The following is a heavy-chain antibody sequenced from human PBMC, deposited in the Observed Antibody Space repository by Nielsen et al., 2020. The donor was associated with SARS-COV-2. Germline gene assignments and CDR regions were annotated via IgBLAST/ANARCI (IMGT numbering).Heavy chain of an antibody. V-gene: IGHV3-66*01. CDR3: ARDNWGRMDV. CDR2: IYTDGST. CDR1: GFTISSSF. J-gene: IGHJ6*02. Sequence: GGSLRLSCGASGFTISSSFMSWVRQAAGKGLDWVSVIYTDGSTSHADSVKGRFTISRDNSKKTLYLQMNSLRAEDTAVYYCARDNWGRMDVWGQGTTVTVSS. D-gene: IGHD7-27*01.